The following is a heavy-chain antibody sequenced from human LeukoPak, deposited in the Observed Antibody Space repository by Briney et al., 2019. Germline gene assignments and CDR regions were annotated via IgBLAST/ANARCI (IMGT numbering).Heavy chain of an antibody. J-gene: IGHJ4*02. CDR1: GDSISSSSYY. D-gene: IGHD2-15*01. Sequence: SETLSLTCSVSGDSISSSSYYWGWLRQPPGKGLEWIGSIYYTGSTYYNPSLKSRVTISIDTSTNQFSLKLSSVTAADTAVYFCAYLLYCSGGSCHTNSFDYWGQGTLVTVSS. CDR3: AYLLYCSGGSCHTNSFDY. V-gene: IGHV4-39*01. CDR2: IYYTGST.